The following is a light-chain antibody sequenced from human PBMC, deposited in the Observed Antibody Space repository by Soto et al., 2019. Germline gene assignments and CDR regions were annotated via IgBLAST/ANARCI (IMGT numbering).Light chain of an antibody. CDR1: QTISTR. CDR2: KAS. Sequence: MTLSAATLSVSARDRVTITCLASQTISTRLAWYQQKPGQALKLLIYKASTRESGVPARFSGSGSGTEFTLTISSLQPDDFAAYYCQHYNIYSEPVGQGTKAAI. V-gene: IGKV1-5*03. CDR3: QHYNIYSEP. J-gene: IGKJ1*01.